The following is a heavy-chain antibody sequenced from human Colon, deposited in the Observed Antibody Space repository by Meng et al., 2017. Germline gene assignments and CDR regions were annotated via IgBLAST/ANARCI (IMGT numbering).Heavy chain of an antibody. V-gene: IGHV1-18*01. CDR1: GYMFSSYG. D-gene: IGHD4-17*01. J-gene: IGHJ4*02. CDR2: ISGHNHKP. CDR3: ARDIYGDYVFDY. Sequence: ASVKVSCKASGYMFSSYGISWVRQAPGQGLEWMGWISGHNHKPNYVQKFQGRVTMTTDTSANTAYLELRSLRSDDTAMYYCARDIYGDYVFDYWGQGTLVTVSS.